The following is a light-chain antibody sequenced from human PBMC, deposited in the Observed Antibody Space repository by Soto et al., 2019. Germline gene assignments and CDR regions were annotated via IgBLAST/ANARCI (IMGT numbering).Light chain of an antibody. CDR2: GAS. V-gene: IGKV3-20*01. CDR3: QQYGSSGT. CDR1: QSVINNY. Sequence: EIVLTQSPGTLSLSPGERATLSCRASQSVINNYLAWYQQKPGQAPSLLIYGASNRATGIPDRFSGSGSGTDFTLTISRLEPEYFAVYYCQQYGSSGTFGQGTKVEIK. J-gene: IGKJ1*01.